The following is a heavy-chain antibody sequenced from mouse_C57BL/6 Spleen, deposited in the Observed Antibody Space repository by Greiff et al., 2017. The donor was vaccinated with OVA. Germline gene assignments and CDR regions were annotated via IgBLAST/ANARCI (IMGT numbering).Heavy chain of an antibody. D-gene: IGHD1-1*01. CDR2: IWSDGST. Sequence: QVQLKESGPGLVAPSQSLSITCTVSGFSLTSYGVHWVRQPPGKGLEWLVVIWSDGSTTYNSAPKSRLSISKDNSKSQVFLKMNSLQTDDTAMYYCARHEDYYYGSSYYAMDYWGQGTSVTVSS. J-gene: IGHJ4*01. CDR3: ARHEDYYYGSSYYAMDY. CDR1: GFSLTSYG. V-gene: IGHV2-6-1*01.